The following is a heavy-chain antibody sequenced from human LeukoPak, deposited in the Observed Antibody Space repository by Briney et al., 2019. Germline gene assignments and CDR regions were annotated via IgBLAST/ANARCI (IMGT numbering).Heavy chain of an antibody. J-gene: IGHJ5*02. D-gene: IGHD3-10*01. Sequence: SQTLSLTCAVSGGSISSGGYSWSWIRQPPGKGLEWIGYIYHSGSTYYNPSLKRRVTISVDRSKNQFSLKLFSVTAADTAVYYCASTYYYGSGSYFGWFDPWGQGTLVTVSS. V-gene: IGHV4-30-2*01. CDR1: GGSISSGGYS. CDR3: ASTYYYGSGSYFGWFDP. CDR2: IYHSGST.